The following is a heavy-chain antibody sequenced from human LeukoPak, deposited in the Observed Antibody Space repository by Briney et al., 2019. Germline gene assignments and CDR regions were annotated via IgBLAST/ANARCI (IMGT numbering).Heavy chain of an antibody. CDR1: GGSISTYY. Sequence: SETLSLTCTVSGGSISTYYWSWIRQPPGKGLEWIGNIYYSGSTNYNPSLKSRVTISVDTSKNQFSLKLSSVTAADTAVYYCASTGRGLGQPEGYWGQGTLVTVSS. CDR2: IYYSGST. J-gene: IGHJ4*02. D-gene: IGHD1-14*01. V-gene: IGHV4-59*12. CDR3: ASTGRGLGQPEGY.